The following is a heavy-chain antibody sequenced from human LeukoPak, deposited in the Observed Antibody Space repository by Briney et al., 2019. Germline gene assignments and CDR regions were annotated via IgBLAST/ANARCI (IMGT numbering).Heavy chain of an antibody. Sequence: SETLSLTCAVYGGSFSGYYWSWIRQPPGKGLEWIGEINHSGSTNYNPSLKSRVTISVDTSKNQFSLKLSSVTAADTAVYYCARNAGWFDPWGQGTLVTVSS. CDR2: INHSGST. CDR3: ARNAGWFDP. V-gene: IGHV4-34*01. J-gene: IGHJ5*02. D-gene: IGHD6-13*01. CDR1: GGSFSGYY.